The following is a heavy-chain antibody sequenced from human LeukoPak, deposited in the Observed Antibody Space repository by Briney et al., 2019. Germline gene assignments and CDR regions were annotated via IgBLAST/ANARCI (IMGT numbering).Heavy chain of an antibody. CDR3: ARTIPYSKIDY. V-gene: IGHV4-38-2*01. J-gene: IGHJ4*02. Sequence: SETLSLTCAVSGYSISSGYYWGWIRPPPGKGLEWIGSIYYSGSTYYNPSLKSRVTISVDTSKNQFSLKLSSVTAADTAVYYCARTIPYSKIDYWGQGTLVTVSS. D-gene: IGHD4-11*01. CDR1: GYSISSGYY. CDR2: IYYSGST.